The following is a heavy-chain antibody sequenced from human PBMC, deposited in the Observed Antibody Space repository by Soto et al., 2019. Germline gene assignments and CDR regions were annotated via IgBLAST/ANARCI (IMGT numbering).Heavy chain of an antibody. CDR1: GFTFSSYG. J-gene: IGHJ6*02. V-gene: IGHV3-30*18. CDR2: ISYDGSNK. Sequence: GGSLRLSCAASGFTFSSYGMHWVRQAPGKGLEWVAVISYDGSNKYYADSVKGRFTISRDNSKNTLYLQMNSLRAEDTAVYYCAKDLLGAIVLMVYAMGGMDVWGQGTTVTVSS. D-gene: IGHD2-8*01. CDR3: AKDLLGAIVLMVYAMGGMDV.